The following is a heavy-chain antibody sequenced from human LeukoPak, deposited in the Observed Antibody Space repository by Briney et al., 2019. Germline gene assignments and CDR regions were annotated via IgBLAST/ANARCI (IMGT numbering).Heavy chain of an antibody. CDR2: IIPIFGTA. D-gene: IGHD2-2*01. J-gene: IGHJ5*02. Sequence: ASVKVSCKASGYTFTGYYMHWVRQAPGQGLEWMGGIIPIFGTANYAQKFQGRVTITADESTSTAYMELSSLRSDDTAVYYCARDGSDLGVVVPAAIWFDPWGQGTLVTVSS. CDR1: GYTFTGYY. V-gene: IGHV1-69*13. CDR3: ARDGSDLGVVVPAAIWFDP.